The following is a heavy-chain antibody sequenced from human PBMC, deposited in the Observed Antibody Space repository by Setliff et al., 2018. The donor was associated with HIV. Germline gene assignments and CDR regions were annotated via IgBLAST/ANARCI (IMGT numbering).Heavy chain of an antibody. V-gene: IGHV6-1*01. CDR2: TFHRSKWYS. CDR1: GDSVSNYSAA. J-gene: IGHJ4*02. CDR3: ARSITTAGTVFDY. Sequence: PSQTLSLTCAISGDSVSNYSAAWNWIRQSPSRGLEWLGRTFHRSKWYSDYAESVRSRITTNPDTSKNQLSLQLHSVTPEDTAVYYCARSITTAGTVFDYWGQGTLVTVSS. D-gene: IGHD6-13*01.